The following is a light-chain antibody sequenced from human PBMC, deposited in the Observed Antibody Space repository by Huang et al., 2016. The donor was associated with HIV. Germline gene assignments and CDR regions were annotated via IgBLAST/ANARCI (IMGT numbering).Light chain of an antibody. CDR1: QSLLHSNGYNY. Sequence: DIVMTQSPLSLSVTPGEPASISCRSSQSLLHSNGYNYLDWYLQRPGQSPQLLIYLGSNRASGVPDRFSGSGSGTDFTLKISRVEAEDIGVYYCMQSLQIITFGQGTRLEMK. CDR2: LGS. CDR3: MQSLQIIT. J-gene: IGKJ5*01. V-gene: IGKV2-28*01.